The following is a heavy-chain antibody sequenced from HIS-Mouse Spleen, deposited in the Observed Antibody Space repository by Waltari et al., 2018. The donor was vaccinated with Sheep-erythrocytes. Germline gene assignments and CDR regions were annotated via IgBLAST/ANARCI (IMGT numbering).Heavy chain of an antibody. D-gene: IGHD3-9*01. CDR1: GFTFSSYI. V-gene: IGHV3-21*01. CDR3: ARAILPAFDI. Sequence: EVQLVESGRGLVKPGGSLRLSCGASGFTFSSYILNWVRQAPGKGMEWVSSMSSSSSYIYYADSVKGRFTISRDNAKNSLYLQMNSLRAEDTAVYYCARAILPAFDIWGQGTMVTVSS. CDR2: MSSSSSYI. J-gene: IGHJ3*02.